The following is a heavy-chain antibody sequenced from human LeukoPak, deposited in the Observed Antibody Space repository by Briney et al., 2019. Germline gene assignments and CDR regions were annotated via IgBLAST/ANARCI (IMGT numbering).Heavy chain of an antibody. J-gene: IGHJ4*02. D-gene: IGHD3-22*01. CDR1: GGSISSGSYY. V-gene: IGHV4-61*02. CDR2: IYTSGST. CDR3: TRPYYYDSSGSPDY. Sequence: SETLSLTCTVSGGSISSGSYYWSWIRQPAGEGLEWIGRIYTSGSTNYNPSLKSRVTISVDTSKNQFSLKLSSVTAADTAVYYCTRPYYYDSSGSPDYWGQGTLVTVSS.